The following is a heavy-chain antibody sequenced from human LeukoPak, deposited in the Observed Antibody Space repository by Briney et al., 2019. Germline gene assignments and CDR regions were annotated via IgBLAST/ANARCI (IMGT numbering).Heavy chain of an antibody. J-gene: IGHJ4*02. CDR3: AKAVTYYDI. D-gene: IGHD3-9*01. V-gene: IGHV3-30*18. Sequence: GGSLRLSCAASGFTFSSYGMHWVRQAPGKGLEWVAVISYDGSNKYYADSVKGRFTISRDNSKNTLYLQMNSLRAEDTAVYYCAKAVTYYDIWGQGTLVTVSS. CDR2: ISYDGSNK. CDR1: GFTFSSYG.